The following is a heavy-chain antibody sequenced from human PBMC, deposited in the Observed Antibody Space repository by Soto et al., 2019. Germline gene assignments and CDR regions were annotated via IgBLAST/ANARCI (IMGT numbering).Heavy chain of an antibody. CDR1: GFTFSSYG. CDR3: AKAAEGDY. V-gene: IGHV3-30*18. Sequence: VQLVESGGGVVQPGRSLRLSCAASGFTFSSYGMHWVRQAPGKGLEWVAVISYDGSNKYYADSVKGRFTISRDNSKNTLYLQMNSLRAEDTAVYYCAKAAEGDYWGQGTLVTVSS. CDR2: ISYDGSNK. J-gene: IGHJ4*02.